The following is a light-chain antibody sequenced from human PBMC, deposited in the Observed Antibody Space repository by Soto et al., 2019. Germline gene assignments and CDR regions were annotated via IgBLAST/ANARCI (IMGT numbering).Light chain of an antibody. Sequence: EIVMTQSPATLSVSPGERATLSCRASQSVGSILAWYQQKPGQAPRLLIYDASTRATGIPARFSGSGSGTGFTLTLSSLQSEDLAIYVCQQLNNWPPDRTFGQGTKVEIK. J-gene: IGKJ1*01. CDR2: DAS. CDR1: QSVGSI. V-gene: IGKV3-15*01. CDR3: QQLNNWPPDRT.